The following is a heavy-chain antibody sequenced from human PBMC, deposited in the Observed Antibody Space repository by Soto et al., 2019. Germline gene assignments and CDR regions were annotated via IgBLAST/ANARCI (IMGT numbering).Heavy chain of an antibody. Sequence: PSETLSLTCTVSGGAIISDYWNWIRQPPGKGLEWIGSIYYSGSTYYNPSLKSRVTISVDTSKNKFSLKLSSVTAADTAVYYCASVAGANNYYYYYGMDVWGQGTTVTVSS. CDR1: GGAIISDY. CDR3: ASVAGANNYYYYYGMDV. V-gene: IGHV4-59*05. D-gene: IGHD6-19*01. J-gene: IGHJ6*02. CDR2: IYYSGST.